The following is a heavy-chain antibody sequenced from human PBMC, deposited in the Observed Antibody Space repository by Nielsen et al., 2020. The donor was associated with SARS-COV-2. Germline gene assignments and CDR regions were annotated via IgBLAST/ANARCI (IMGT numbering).Heavy chain of an antibody. CDR2: VSGDVAHTT. Sequence: GGSLRLSCAASGFTFSAHAMIWVRQAAGKGLEWVSAVSGDVAHTTYYADSVKGRFTISRDNSKNTLYLQMNSLRAEDTAVYYCPVTYYYDSSGWFDYWGQGTLVTVSS. D-gene: IGHD3-22*01. CDR1: GFTFSAHA. CDR3: PVTYYYDSSGWFDY. J-gene: IGHJ4*02. V-gene: IGHV3-23*01.